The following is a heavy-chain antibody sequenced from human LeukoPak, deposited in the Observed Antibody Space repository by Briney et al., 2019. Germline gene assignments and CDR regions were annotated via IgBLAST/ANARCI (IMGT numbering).Heavy chain of an antibody. D-gene: IGHD3-22*01. V-gene: IGHV4-59*08. CDR3: ARHWDSSAYLNWFDP. CDR1: GGSISSYY. J-gene: IGHJ5*02. CDR2: IYYSGST. Sequence: SETLSLTCTVSGGSISSYYWSWIRQPPGKGLEWIGYIYYSGSTNYNPSLKSRVTISVDTPKNQFSLKLSSVTAADTAMYYCARHWDSSAYLNWFDPWGQGTLVSVSS.